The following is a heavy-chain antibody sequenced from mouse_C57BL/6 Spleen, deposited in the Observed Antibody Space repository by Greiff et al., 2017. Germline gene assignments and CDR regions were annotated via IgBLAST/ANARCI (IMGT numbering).Heavy chain of an antibody. Sequence: VKLQQSGPELVKPGASVKISCKASGYAFSSSWMNWVKQRPGKGLEWIGRIYPGDGDTNYNGKFKGKATLTADKSSSTAYMQLSSLTSEDSAVYFCAGGSYAMDYWGQGTSVTVSS. CDR3: AGGSYAMDY. V-gene: IGHV1-82*01. CDR1: GYAFSSSW. CDR2: IYPGDGDT. J-gene: IGHJ4*01.